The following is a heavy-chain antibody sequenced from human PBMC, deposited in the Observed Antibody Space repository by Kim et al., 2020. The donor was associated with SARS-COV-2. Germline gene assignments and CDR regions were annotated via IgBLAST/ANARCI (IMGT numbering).Heavy chain of an antibody. CDR3: ARDRSWSSSWYGDNWFDP. Sequence: SETLSLTCTVSGGSVSSGSYYWSWIRQPPGKGLEWIGYIYYSGSTNYNPSLKSRVTISVDTSKNQFSLKLSSVTAADTAVYYCARDRSWSSSWYGDNWFDPWGQGTLVTVSS. D-gene: IGHD6-13*01. CDR1: GGSVSSGSYY. CDR2: IYYSGST. J-gene: IGHJ5*02. V-gene: IGHV4-61*01.